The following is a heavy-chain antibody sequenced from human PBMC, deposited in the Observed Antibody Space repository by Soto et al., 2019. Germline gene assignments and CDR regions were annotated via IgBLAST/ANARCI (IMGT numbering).Heavy chain of an antibody. CDR3: AKGYCSGGSCFGGAFGY. D-gene: IGHD2-15*01. CDR1: GGSFSGYY. V-gene: IGHV4-34*01. Sequence: SETLSLTCAVYGGSFSGYYWSWIRQPPGKGLEWIGEINHSGSTNYNPSLKSRVTISVDTSKNQFSLKLSSVTAADTAVYYCAKGYCSGGSCFGGAFGYWGQGTLVTVSS. J-gene: IGHJ4*02. CDR2: INHSGST.